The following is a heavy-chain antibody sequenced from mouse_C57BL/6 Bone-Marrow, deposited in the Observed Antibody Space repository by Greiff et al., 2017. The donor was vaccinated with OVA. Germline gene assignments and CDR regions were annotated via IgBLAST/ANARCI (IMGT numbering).Heavy chain of an antibody. D-gene: IGHD2-4*01. CDR3: ASYDYHGWFAY. Sequence: QVQLQQPGAELVKPGASVKLSCKASGYTFTSYWMQWVKQRPGQGLEWIGEIDPSDSYTNYNRKFKGKATLTVDTSSSTAYMQLSSLTSEDSAVYYCASYDYHGWFAYWGQGTLVTVSA. J-gene: IGHJ3*01. V-gene: IGHV1-50*01. CDR2: IDPSDSYT. CDR1: GYTFTSYW.